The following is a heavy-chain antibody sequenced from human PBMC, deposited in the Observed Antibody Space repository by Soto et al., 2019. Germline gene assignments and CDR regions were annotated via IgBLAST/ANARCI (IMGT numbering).Heavy chain of an antibody. CDR2: IDHSGST. Sequence: PGRGLEWIGEIDHSGSTNYNPSLESRVSMSIDTAKNRFSLNVSAVTAAETAVYYCEREVHSIYEILTGHFAHWGRGTLVTVSS. V-gene: IGHV4-34*01. CDR3: EREVHSIYEILTGHFAH. J-gene: IGHJ4*02. D-gene: IGHD3-9*01.